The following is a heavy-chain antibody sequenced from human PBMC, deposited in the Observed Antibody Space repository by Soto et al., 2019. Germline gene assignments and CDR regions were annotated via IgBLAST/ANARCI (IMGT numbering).Heavy chain of an antibody. D-gene: IGHD4-17*01. CDR3: ARGLYLDYGQDY. V-gene: IGHV3-74*01. CDR1: GFTFTDYW. CDR2: IKADEITT. J-gene: IGHJ4*02. Sequence: EVQLVESGGGLIQTGGSLRLSCAASGFTFTDYWMHWARQAPGKGLVWVSRIKADEITTSYADSVKGRFTIFRDNAKNTLYLQMNSLTAEDTAVYYCARGLYLDYGQDYWGRGTLVTASS.